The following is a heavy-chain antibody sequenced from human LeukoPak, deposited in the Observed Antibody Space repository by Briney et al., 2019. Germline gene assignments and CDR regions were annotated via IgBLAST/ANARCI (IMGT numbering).Heavy chain of an antibody. CDR3: ARDSGRITIFLAVPNYFDY. CDR1: GYTFTGYY. Sequence: GASVKVSCKASGYTFTGYYMHWLREAPGQGLEWMGWIDPNSGGTNYAQKFQGRVTMTRDTSISTAYMELSRLRSDDTAVYYCARDSGRITIFLAVPNYFDYWGQGTLVTVSS. J-gene: IGHJ4*02. CDR2: IDPNSGGT. V-gene: IGHV1-2*02. D-gene: IGHD3-9*01.